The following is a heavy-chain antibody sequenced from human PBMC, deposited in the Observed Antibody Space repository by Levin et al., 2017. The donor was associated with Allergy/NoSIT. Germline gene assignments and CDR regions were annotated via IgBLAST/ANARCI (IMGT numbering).Heavy chain of an antibody. CDR3: ARMLRFYYCYYMDV. V-gene: IGHV3-33*08. J-gene: IGHJ6*03. CDR2: IWDDGYKK. CDR1: GFTFSSYG. D-gene: IGHD5-12*01. Sequence: GESLKISCAASGFTFSSYGMHWVRQAPGKGLEWVAVIWDDGYKKYYAESGKGRFPTPRDNPKNPLYPQMNSLRAEDTAVYYCARMLRFYYCYYMDVWGKGTTVTVSS.